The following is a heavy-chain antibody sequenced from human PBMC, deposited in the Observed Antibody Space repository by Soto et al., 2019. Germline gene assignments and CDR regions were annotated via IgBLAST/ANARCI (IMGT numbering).Heavy chain of an antibody. V-gene: IGHV1-2*02. D-gene: IGHD4-17*01. J-gene: IGHJ6*02. Sequence: GASVKVSCKASGYTFTGYYMHWVRQAPGQGLEWMGWINPNSGGTNYAQKFQGRVTTTRDTSISTAYMELSRLRSDDTAVYYCARGPTVVTPYYYYGMDVWGQGTTVTVSS. CDR3: ARGPTVVTPYYYYGMDV. CDR1: GYTFTGYY. CDR2: INPNSGGT.